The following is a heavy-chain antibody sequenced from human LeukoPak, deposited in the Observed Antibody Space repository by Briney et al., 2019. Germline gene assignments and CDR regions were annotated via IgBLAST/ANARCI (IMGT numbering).Heavy chain of an antibody. CDR1: GGSISSSSYY. Sequence: SETLSLTCTVSGGSISSSSYYWGWIRQPPGKGLEWIGSVYYSGSTYYNPSLKSRVTISVDTSKNQFSLKLSSVTAADTAVYYCARTAVALFDPWGQGTLVTVSS. CDR3: ARTAVALFDP. D-gene: IGHD6-13*01. V-gene: IGHV4-39*01. J-gene: IGHJ5*02. CDR2: VYYSGST.